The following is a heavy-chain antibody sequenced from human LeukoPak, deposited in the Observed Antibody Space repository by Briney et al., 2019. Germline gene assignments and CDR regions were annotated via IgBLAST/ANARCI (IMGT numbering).Heavy chain of an antibody. V-gene: IGHV1-2*02. D-gene: IGHD1-26*01. Sequence: ASVKVSCKASGYTFTGYYMHWVRQAPGQGLEWMGWINPNSGGTNYAQKFQGRVTMTRDTSISTAYMELSSLRSEDTAVYYCARDSGKDPTFDYWGQGTLVTVSS. CDR3: ARDSGKDPTFDY. CDR2: INPNSGGT. CDR1: GYTFTGYY. J-gene: IGHJ4*02.